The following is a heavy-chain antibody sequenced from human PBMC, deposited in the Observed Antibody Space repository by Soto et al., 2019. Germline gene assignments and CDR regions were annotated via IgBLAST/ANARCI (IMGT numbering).Heavy chain of an antibody. J-gene: IGHJ5*02. D-gene: IGHD1-26*01. Sequence: QVQLQESGPGLVKPSETLSLTCTVSGGSISTYYWSWIRQPPGKGLEWVGYLYYTGTTNYNPSLKGRVTISLDTSKNQFSLRLTSVNTADTAVYYCARGNEYYIGSSWFDPWGQGSLVTVSS. CDR2: LYYTGTT. CDR1: GGSISTYY. CDR3: ARGNEYYIGSSWFDP. V-gene: IGHV4-59*01.